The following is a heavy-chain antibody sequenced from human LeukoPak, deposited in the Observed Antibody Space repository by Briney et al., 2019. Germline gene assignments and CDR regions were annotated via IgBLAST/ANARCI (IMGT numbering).Heavy chain of an antibody. V-gene: IGHV3-15*01. Sequence: GSLRLSCVVSGFTFSNAWMSWVRQAPGKGLEWVGRIKSKTDGGTTDYAAPVKGRFTISRDDSKITLYLQMSSLKTEDTAVYYCTTEGSGYYFHYWGQGTLVIVSS. D-gene: IGHD3-22*01. J-gene: IGHJ4*02. CDR3: TTEGSGYYFHY. CDR1: GFTFSNAW. CDR2: IKSKTDGGTT.